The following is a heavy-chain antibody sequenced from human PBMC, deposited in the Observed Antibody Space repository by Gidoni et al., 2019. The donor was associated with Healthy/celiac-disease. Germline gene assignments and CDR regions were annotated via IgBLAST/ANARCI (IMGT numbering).Heavy chain of an antibody. D-gene: IGHD3-10*01. CDR2: IFSDGRT. Sequence: EVQLVESGGGLVQPGGSLRLSCAASGFIVTSNCMRWVRQAPGKGLEWVAVIFSDGRTYYADSVKGRFTISRDNSKNTVFLQMNSLRADDTAVYYCARAYLASGSVWLDPWGQGTLVTVSS. V-gene: IGHV3-66*01. CDR1: GFIVTSNC. CDR3: ARAYLASGSVWLDP. J-gene: IGHJ5*02.